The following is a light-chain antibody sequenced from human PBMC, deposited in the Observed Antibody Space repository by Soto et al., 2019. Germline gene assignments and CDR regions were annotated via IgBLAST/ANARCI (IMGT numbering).Light chain of an antibody. CDR2: ANS. J-gene: IGLJ2*01. CDR1: STDVGGYNY. CDR3: QSYDSSLSAVV. V-gene: IGLV2-8*01. Sequence: QSALTQPPSASGSPGQSVTISCTGTSTDVGGYNYVSWYQQYPGKAPKLLIYANSNRPSGVPDRFSGSKSGTSASLAITGLQAEDEADYYCQSYDSSLSAVVIGGGTKLTVL.